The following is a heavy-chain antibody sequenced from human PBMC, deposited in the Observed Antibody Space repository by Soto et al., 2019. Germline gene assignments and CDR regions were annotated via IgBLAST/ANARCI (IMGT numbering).Heavy chain of an antibody. V-gene: IGHV1-18*01. Sequence: ASVKVSCKASGYTFTSYVIVWVLQAPGQGVEWMGWMSVYNGNTKYNQKFHDRVTMTTETYTSTAYLELRSLRSDDTAIYYCARDFGSDLSAPGAVFDYWGQGTPVTVSS. CDR1: GYTFTSYV. D-gene: IGHD3-3*01. J-gene: IGHJ4*02. CDR2: MSVYNGNT. CDR3: ARDFGSDLSAPGAVFDY.